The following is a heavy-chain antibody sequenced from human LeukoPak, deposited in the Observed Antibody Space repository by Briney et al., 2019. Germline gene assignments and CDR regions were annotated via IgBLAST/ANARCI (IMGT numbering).Heavy chain of an antibody. CDR3: ARALDFWSGYLKYYFDY. D-gene: IGHD3-3*01. CDR2: ISGSGGST. CDR1: GFTFSTYA. V-gene: IGHV3-23*01. J-gene: IGHJ4*02. Sequence: GGSLRLSCAASGFTFSTYAMSWVRQAPGKGLQWVSAISGSGGSTYYADSVKGRFTISRDNAKNSLYLQMNSLRAEDTAVYYCARALDFWSGYLKYYFDYWGQGTLVTVSS.